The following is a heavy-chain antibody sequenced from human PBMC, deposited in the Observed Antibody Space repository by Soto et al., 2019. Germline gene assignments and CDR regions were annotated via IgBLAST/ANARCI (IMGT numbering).Heavy chain of an antibody. J-gene: IGHJ6*03. D-gene: IGHD3-10*01. CDR3: ARARYPLGELLDYYYYYMDV. V-gene: IGHV4-34*01. CDR1: GGSFSGYY. Sequence: SETLSLTCAVYGGSFSGYYWSWIRQPPGKGLEWIGEINHSGSTNYNPSLKSRVTISVDTSKNQFSLKLSSVTAADTAVYYCARARYPLGELLDYYYYYMDVWGKGTTVTVSS. CDR2: INHSGST.